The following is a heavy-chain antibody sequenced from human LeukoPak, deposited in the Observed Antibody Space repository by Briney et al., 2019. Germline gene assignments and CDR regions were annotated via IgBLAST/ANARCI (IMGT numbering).Heavy chain of an antibody. D-gene: IGHD5-18*01. CDR1: GFTFNNYG. CDR3: AKDGELWSRHYFDY. V-gene: IGHV3-30*18. Sequence: PGKSLRLSCAASGFTFNNYGMHWVRQAPGKGLEWVAVISYDGRNKHYPDSVKGRFTISRDNSKNTLYLQMNSLRAEDTAVYYCAKDGELWSRHYFDYWGQGTLVTVSS. J-gene: IGHJ4*02. CDR2: ISYDGRNK.